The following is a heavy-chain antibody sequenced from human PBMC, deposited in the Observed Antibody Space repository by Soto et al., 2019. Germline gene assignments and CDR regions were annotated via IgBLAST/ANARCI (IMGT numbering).Heavy chain of an antibody. D-gene: IGHD2-2*01. V-gene: IGHV3-33*01. CDR1: GFTFSSYG. Sequence: GGSLRLSCAASGFTFSSYGMHWVRQAPGKGLEWVAVIWYDGSNKYYADSVKGRFTISRDNSKNTLYLQMNSLRAEDTAVYYCARDLVVVPAAKYYGMDVWGQGTTVTVSS. J-gene: IGHJ6*02. CDR3: ARDLVVVPAAKYYGMDV. CDR2: IWYDGSNK.